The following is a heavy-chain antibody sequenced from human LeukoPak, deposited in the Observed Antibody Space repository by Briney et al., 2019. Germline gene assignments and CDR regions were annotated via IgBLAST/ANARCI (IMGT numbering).Heavy chain of an antibody. CDR3: AKDSPDAYGSGWNYFDY. D-gene: IGHD6-19*01. CDR2: IRRSGGST. J-gene: IGHJ4*02. V-gene: IGHV3-23*01. Sequence: ETGGSLRLSCAASGFTFSSYAMSWVRQAPGKGLEWVSGIRRSGGSTYYADSEKGRLTISRDNSKNTLYLQMNSLRAEDTAVYYCAKDSPDAYGSGWNYFDYWGQGTLVTVSS. CDR1: GFTFSSYA.